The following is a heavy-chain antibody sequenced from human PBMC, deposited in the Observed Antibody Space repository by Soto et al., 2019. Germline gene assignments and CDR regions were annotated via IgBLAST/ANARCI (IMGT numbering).Heavy chain of an antibody. J-gene: IGHJ6*02. CDR1: GYTFTSYD. V-gene: IGHV1-8*01. Sequence: WASVKVSCKASGYTFTSYDINWVRQATGQGLEWMGWMSPNSGNTGYAQKFQGRVTMTRNTSISTAYMELSSLRSEDTAVYYCASYQMWVNGMDVWGQGTTVTVSS. D-gene: IGHD2-2*01. CDR2: MSPNSGNT. CDR3: ASYQMWVNGMDV.